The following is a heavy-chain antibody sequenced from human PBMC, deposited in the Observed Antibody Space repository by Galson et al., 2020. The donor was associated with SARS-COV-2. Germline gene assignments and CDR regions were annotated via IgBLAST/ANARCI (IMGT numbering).Heavy chain of an antibody. V-gene: IGHV3-23*01. CDR2: ISGSGGST. CDR3: AKWGGGTTVTEGGTTMTRY. J-gene: IGHJ4*02. Sequence: GESLKISCAASGFTFSSYAMSWVRQAPGKGLEWVSAISGSGGSTYYADSVKGRFTISRDNSKNTLYLQMNSLRAEDTAVYYCAKWGGGTTVTEGGTTMTRYGSEGTLATDS. D-gene: IGHD4-17*01. CDR1: GFTFSSYA.